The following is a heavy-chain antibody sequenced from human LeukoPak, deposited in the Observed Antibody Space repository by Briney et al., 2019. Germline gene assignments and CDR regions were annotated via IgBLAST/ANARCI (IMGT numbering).Heavy chain of an antibody. Sequence: PSETLSLTCTVSGASIKGSYWSWVRQPAGRGLEWIGRIYSSGSVNYNPSLKSRVSMSIDTSKNQFSLKMNSVTAADTAVYYCARQGCSGGSCWYFDYWGQGTLVTVSS. J-gene: IGHJ4*02. CDR1: GASIKGSY. V-gene: IGHV4-4*07. CDR3: ARQGCSGGSCWYFDY. CDR2: IYSSGSV. D-gene: IGHD2-15*01.